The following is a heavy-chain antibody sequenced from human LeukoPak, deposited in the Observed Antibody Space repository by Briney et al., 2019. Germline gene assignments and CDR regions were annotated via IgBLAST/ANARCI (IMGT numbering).Heavy chain of an antibody. D-gene: IGHD4-11*01. Sequence: SGTLSLTRTVSGDSINSRHWLSRVRPPPGKGLEWIGEFYHSGITKSNPSLTSRVTISVDTSKNKFSLKLTSVTAADTAVYFCAREALDYPDYWGQGTLVTVSS. CDR2: FYHSGIT. CDR1: GDSINSRHW. V-gene: IGHV4-4*02. J-gene: IGHJ4*02. CDR3: AREALDYPDY.